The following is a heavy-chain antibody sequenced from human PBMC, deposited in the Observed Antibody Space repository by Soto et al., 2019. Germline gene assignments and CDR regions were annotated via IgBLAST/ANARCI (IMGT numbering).Heavy chain of an antibody. V-gene: IGHV4-59*01. Sequence: QVQLQESGPGLVKPSETLSLTCTVSGGSISSYYWSWIRQPPGKGLEWIGYIYYSGSTNYNSSLKSRVTISVVAYKNQFSLKLSSVTAADTAVYYCARAKLNSNYAFDYWGQGTLVTVST. CDR2: IYYSGST. J-gene: IGHJ4*02. CDR3: ARAKLNSNYAFDY. D-gene: IGHD4-4*01. CDR1: GGSISSYY.